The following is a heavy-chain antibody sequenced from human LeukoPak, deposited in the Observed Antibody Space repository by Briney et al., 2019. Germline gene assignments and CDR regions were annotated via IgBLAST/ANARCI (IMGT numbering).Heavy chain of an antibody. CDR2: VSDTGRA. CDR1: GGSISGYY. V-gene: IGHV4-4*07. D-gene: IGHD2-2*01. CDR3: AGTPYCSSDNCYRFYNGNDAFDI. J-gene: IGHJ3*02. Sequence: SETLSLTCTVSGGSISGYYWSWIRQPAGKGLEWIGRVSDTGRAYYNPSLERRVTISLDTSNNQFSLKVTSVTAADTAVYYWAGTPYCSSDNCYRFYNGNDAFDIWGQGTKVTVSS.